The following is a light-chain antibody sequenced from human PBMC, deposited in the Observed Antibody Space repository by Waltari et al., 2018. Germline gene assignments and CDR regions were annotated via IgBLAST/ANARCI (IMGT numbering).Light chain of an antibody. Sequence: EIVLPQSPGTRSLSPGARATLPCRASQSVSRTLAWYQQKPGQAPKLLIYGASIRATGIPDMFTGSGSGTDFSLTISSLEPEDFAIYFCQHYVRLPATFGQGTKVEIK. V-gene: IGKV3-20*01. CDR2: GAS. CDR3: QHYVRLPAT. J-gene: IGKJ1*01. CDR1: QSVSRT.